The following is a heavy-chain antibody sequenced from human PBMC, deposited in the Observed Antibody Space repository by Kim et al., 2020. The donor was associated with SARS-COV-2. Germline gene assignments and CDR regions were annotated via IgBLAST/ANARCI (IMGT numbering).Heavy chain of an antibody. D-gene: IGHD3-22*01. CDR3: ARARVTMIAEGWFDP. Sequence: SETLSLTCTVSGGSISSGSYYWSWIRQPAGKGLEWIGRIYTSGSTNYNPSLKSRVTISVDTSKNQFSLKLSSVTASDTAVYYCARARVTMIAEGWFDPWGQGTLVTVSS. CDR2: IYTSGST. V-gene: IGHV4-61*02. CDR1: GGSISSGSYY. J-gene: IGHJ5*02.